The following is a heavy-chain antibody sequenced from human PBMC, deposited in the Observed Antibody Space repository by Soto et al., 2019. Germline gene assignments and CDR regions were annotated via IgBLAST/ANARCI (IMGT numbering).Heavy chain of an antibody. CDR3: ARDEGYCSSTSCPGHWFDP. CDR1: GYSFTSYW. V-gene: IGHV5-51*01. D-gene: IGHD2-2*01. CDR2: IYPGDSDT. J-gene: IGHJ5*02. Sequence: GESLKISCKGSGYSFTSYWIGWVRQMPGKGLGWMGIIYPGDSDTRYSPSFQGQVTISADTSISTAYMELSRLRSDDTAVYYCARDEGYCSSTSCPGHWFDPWGQGTLVTVSS.